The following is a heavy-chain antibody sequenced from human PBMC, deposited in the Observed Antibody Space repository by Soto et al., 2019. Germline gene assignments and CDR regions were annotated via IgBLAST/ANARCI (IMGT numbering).Heavy chain of an antibody. V-gene: IGHV4-30-4*01. CDR1: GGSISSGDYY. Sequence: QVHLQESGPGLVKPSQTLSLSCTVSGGSISSGDYYWSWIRQPPGKRLEWIGYVYISGTAYYSPSLKSRVIMSLDTPQNQYSLRLSSVTAADTAVYYCARVIPPHYSGMDVWGQGTTLTVSS. CDR3: ARVIPPHYSGMDV. J-gene: IGHJ6*02. CDR2: VYISGTA. D-gene: IGHD3-22*01.